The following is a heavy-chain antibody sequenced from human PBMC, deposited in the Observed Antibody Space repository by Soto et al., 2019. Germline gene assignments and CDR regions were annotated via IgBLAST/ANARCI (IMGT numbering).Heavy chain of an antibody. CDR2: IIPIFGTA. V-gene: IGHV1-69*13. CDR1: GGTFSSYA. J-gene: IGHJ3*02. CDR3: ARDVQGYYYDSSGLYAFDI. Sequence: ASVKVSCKASGGTFSSYAISWVRQAPGQGLEWMGGIIPIFGTANYAQKFQGRVTITADESTSTAYMELSSLRSEDTAVYYCARDVQGYYYDSSGLYAFDIWGQGTMVTVSS. D-gene: IGHD3-22*01.